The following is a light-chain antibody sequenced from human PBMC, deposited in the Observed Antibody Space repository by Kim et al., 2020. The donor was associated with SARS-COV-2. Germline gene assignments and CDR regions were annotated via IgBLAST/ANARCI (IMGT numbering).Light chain of an antibody. CDR1: QSLLHSNGNNY. Sequence: PASSSCMSSQSLLHSNGNNYLYWYLQRPGQSPQLLVYFGSNRASGVPDRFSGSGSGTDFTLEISGVEAEDVGVYYCMQALQAPLTFGGGTKVDIK. V-gene: IGKV2-28*01. CDR2: FGS. CDR3: MQALQAPLT. J-gene: IGKJ4*01.